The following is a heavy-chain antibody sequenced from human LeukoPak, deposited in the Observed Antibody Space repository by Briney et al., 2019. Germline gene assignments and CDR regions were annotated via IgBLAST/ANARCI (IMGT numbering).Heavy chain of an antibody. CDR2: ISYDGSNK. Sequence: PGGSLRLSCAASGFTFSSYGMHWVRQAPGKGLEWVAVISYDGSNKYYADSVKGRFTISRDNSKNTLYLQMNSLRAEDTAVYYCAGGDGYNCRDPRDYYFDYWGPGTLVTVSS. CDR3: AGGDGYNCRDPRDYYFDY. V-gene: IGHV3-30*03. J-gene: IGHJ4*02. CDR1: GFTFSSYG. D-gene: IGHD5-24*01.